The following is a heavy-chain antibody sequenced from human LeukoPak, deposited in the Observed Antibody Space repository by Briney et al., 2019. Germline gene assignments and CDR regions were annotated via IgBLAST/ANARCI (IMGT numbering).Heavy chain of an antibody. Sequence: PSQTLSLTCTVSGGSISSGDYYWSWIRQPPGKGLEWIGYIYYSGSTYYNPSLKSRVTISVDTSKNQFSLKLSPVTAADTAVYYCARADATSLYYYDSSGYSDFDYWGQGTLVTVSS. CDR3: ARADATSLYYYDSSGYSDFDY. J-gene: IGHJ4*02. D-gene: IGHD3-22*01. CDR1: GGSISSGDYY. CDR2: IYYSGST. V-gene: IGHV4-30-4*01.